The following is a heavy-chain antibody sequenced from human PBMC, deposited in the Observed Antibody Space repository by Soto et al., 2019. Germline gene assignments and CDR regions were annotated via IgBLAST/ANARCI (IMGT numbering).Heavy chain of an antibody. CDR3: GNKDWQNDSSYFDP. D-gene: IGHD1-1*01. CDR1: GFSLSTSGVG. Sequence: QITVKESGPKLVKLSQTLTLTCAFSGFSLSTSGVGVGWVRQPPGKAPHCLALIYSDDDKRYRPSLKSTLASTTDAHKDHAVLTSTAMDPVDTAKYNFGNKDWQNDSSYFDPGGRATLVTVSS. V-gene: IGHV2-5*02. J-gene: IGHJ2*01. CDR2: IYSDDDK.